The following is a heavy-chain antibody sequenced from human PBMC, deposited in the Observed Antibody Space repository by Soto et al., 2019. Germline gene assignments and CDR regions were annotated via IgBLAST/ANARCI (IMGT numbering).Heavy chain of an antibody. J-gene: IGHJ4*02. V-gene: IGHV3-30*03. Sequence: QVQLVESGGGVVQPGASLRLSCVTSGFSFSSYGMHWARQAPGKGLEWVATISHDGRDKFYGDSVKGRFTISRDNSKNTLFLQMNSLRAEDTSLYYCAAGYYFGDYWGQGTLVTVSP. CDR1: GFSFSSYG. CDR2: ISHDGRDK. D-gene: IGHD3-9*01. CDR3: AAGYYFGDY.